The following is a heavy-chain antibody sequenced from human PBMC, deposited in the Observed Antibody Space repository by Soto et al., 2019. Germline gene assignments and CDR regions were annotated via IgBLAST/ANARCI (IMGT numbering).Heavy chain of an antibody. J-gene: IGHJ6*02. CDR3: ARLSYSGALDV. V-gene: IGHV1-3*02. D-gene: IGHD6-19*01. CDR2: SNGGNGFT. Sequence: QVQLVQSGAEVRTPGASVKISCKASGYTFRSHGVQWVRQAPGQRLEWVGWSNGGNGFTKYSQEFQDRVTITRDTAASTIYMELHGLTSDDTAVNYCARLSYSGALDVWGQGTTVTVSS. CDR1: GYTFRSHG.